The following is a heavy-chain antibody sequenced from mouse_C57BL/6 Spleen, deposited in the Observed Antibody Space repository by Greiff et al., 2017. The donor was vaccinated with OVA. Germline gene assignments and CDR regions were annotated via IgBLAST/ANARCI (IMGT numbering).Heavy chain of an antibody. J-gene: IGHJ2*01. V-gene: IGHV5-6*01. Sequence: EVMLVESGGDLVKPGGSLKLSCAASGFTFSSYGMSWVRQTPDKRLEWVATISSGGSYTYYPDSVKGRFTISRDNAKNTLYLQMSSLKSEDTAMYYCARHRAANWDVYFDYWGQGTTLTVSS. CDR3: ARHRAANWDVYFDY. CDR2: ISSGGSYT. D-gene: IGHD4-1*01. CDR1: GFTFSSYG.